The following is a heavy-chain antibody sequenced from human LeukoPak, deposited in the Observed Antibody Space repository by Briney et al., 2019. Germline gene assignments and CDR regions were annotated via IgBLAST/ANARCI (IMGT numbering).Heavy chain of an antibody. CDR1: GYSFTNHW. J-gene: IGHJ4*02. CDR3: ARLPQWGGTYHFDY. Sequence: GESLKISCKGSGYSFTNHWIGWVRQMPGKGLEWMAIIYPGDSDTRYSPSFQGQVTISADKSISTAYLQWSSLKASDTAMYYCARLPQWGGTYHFDYWGQGTLLTASS. D-gene: IGHD1-26*01. V-gene: IGHV5-51*01. CDR2: IYPGDSDT.